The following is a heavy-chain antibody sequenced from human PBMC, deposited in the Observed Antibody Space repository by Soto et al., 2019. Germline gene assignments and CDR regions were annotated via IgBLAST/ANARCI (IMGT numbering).Heavy chain of an antibody. V-gene: IGHV4-59*08. CDR2: IHYNGGT. J-gene: IGHJ4*02. CDR3: ARWSTGWIIFDF. Sequence: SETLSLTCTVSGGSISSFWWSWIRQPPGKGLEWIGYIHYNGGTNYSPSLKSRVTMSVDTSKNQFSLKLSSVTAADTAVYYCARWSTGWIIFDFWGKGTLVTVSS. CDR1: GGSISSFW. D-gene: IGHD6-19*01.